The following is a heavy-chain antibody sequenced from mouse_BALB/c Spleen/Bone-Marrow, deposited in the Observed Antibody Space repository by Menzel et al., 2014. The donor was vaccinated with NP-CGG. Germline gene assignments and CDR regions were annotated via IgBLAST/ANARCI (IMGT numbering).Heavy chain of an antibody. CDR2: INGNGGST. CDR1: GFTFSNYG. CDR3: VRGNYGNYVDYFDF. Sequence: EVKLMESGGGLVQPGGSLKLSCAASGFTFSNYGMSWVRPTPDKRLELVATINGNGGSTYYPDSVKGRFTISRDTAKNTLYLQMSSLKSEETAMYYCVRGNYGNYVDYFDFWGQGTTLTVFS. J-gene: IGHJ2*01. D-gene: IGHD2-1*01. V-gene: IGHV5-6-3*01.